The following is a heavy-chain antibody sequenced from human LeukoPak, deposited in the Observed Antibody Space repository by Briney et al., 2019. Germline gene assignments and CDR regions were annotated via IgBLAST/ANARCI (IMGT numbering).Heavy chain of an antibody. D-gene: IGHD3-22*01. Sequence: GGSLRLSCAASGFTFRSYGMHWVRQAPGKGLEWVAFIRYDGGNKYYADSVKGRFTISRDNSKNTLYLQMNSLRAEDTAVYYCAKAYSSGYYPIFDYWGQGTLVTVSS. V-gene: IGHV3-30*02. CDR3: AKAYSSGYYPIFDY. CDR2: IRYDGGNK. J-gene: IGHJ4*02. CDR1: GFTFRSYG.